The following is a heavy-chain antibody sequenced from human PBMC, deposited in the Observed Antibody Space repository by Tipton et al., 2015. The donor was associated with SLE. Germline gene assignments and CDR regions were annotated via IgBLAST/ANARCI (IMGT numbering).Heavy chain of an antibody. CDR1: GFTFDDHA. J-gene: IGHJ1*01. Sequence: SLRLSCAASGFTFDDHAMHWVRQAPGKGLEWVAGISWNRGHIAYADSVKGRFTISRDNAKNSLYLQMSSLRTDDTAQYYCVRDLTGSVAGPFQSWGQGTLVIVSS. CDR3: VRDLTGSVAGPFQS. V-gene: IGHV3-9*01. CDR2: ISWNRGHI. D-gene: IGHD3-9*01.